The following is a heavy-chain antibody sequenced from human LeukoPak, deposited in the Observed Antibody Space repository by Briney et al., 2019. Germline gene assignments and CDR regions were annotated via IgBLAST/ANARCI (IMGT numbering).Heavy chain of an antibody. Sequence: SETLSLTCTVSGGSISSGSYYWSWIRQPAGKGLEWIGRIYYSGSTYYNPSLKSRVTISVDTSKNQFSLKLSSVTAADTAVYYCARDLNSYGRYYFDYWGQGTLVTVSS. CDR1: GGSISSGSYY. J-gene: IGHJ4*02. V-gene: IGHV4-39*07. CDR3: ARDLNSYGRYYFDY. D-gene: IGHD5-18*01. CDR2: IYYSGST.